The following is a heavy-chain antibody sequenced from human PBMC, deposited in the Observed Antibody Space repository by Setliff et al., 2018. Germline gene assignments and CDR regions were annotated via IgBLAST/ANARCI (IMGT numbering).Heavy chain of an antibody. CDR3: ARGGVFGSSYFDL. CDR2: ISGYGSRT. J-gene: IGHJ2*01. Sequence: AGGSLRLSCAASGFTFSSYAMTWVRQAPGKGLEWVSGISGYGSRTYYADSVKGRSTISRDNSQNTMYLQMNSLRAEDTAVYYCARGGVFGSSYFDLWGRGTLVTVS. D-gene: IGHD3-10*01. V-gene: IGHV3-23*01. CDR1: GFTFSSYA.